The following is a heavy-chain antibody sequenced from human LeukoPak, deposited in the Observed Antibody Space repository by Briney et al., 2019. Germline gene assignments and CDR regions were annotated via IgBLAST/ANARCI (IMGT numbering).Heavy chain of an antibody. J-gene: IGHJ4*02. CDR2: ILCDVSNN. D-gene: IGHD3-10*01. CDR1: GSTFSSYG. CDR3: SKDTKVYYGSWSSAPDY. V-gene: IGHV3-30*18. Sequence: PGGSLRLSCAASGSTFSSYGMHWVRQAPGKGLDSVAVILCDVSNNIYADSVEGGFSIFRDDYKNTTLLQMNSLRAEDTAVYYCSKDTKVYYGSWSSAPDYWGKGTLVTVSS.